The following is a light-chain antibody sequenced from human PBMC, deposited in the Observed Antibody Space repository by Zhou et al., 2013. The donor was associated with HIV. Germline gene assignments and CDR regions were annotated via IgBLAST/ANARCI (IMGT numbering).Light chain of an antibody. CDR1: QGISSY. CDR3: QQSYSIPLT. Sequence: DIQLTQSPSFLSASVGDRVTITCRASQGISSYLAWYQQKPGKAPKLLIFVASNLQTGVPSRFRGSASGTNFSLTISNLQPDDCATYYCQQSYSIPLTFGGGTKVEIK. J-gene: IGKJ4*01. CDR2: VAS. V-gene: IGKV1-39*01.